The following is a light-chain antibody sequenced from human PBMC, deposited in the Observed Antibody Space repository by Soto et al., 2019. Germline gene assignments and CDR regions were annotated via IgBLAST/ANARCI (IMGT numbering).Light chain of an antibody. J-gene: IGKJ3*01. CDR1: QSIRKY. CDR3: QQRSNWPLT. Sequence: EIVLTQSPATLSLSPGERATLSCRASQSIRKYLAWYQQKPGQSPRLLIYDASNRATDVPARFSGSGSGTDFTLSISSQEPEDFAVYFCQQRSNWPLTFGPGTKVDIK. V-gene: IGKV3-11*01. CDR2: DAS.